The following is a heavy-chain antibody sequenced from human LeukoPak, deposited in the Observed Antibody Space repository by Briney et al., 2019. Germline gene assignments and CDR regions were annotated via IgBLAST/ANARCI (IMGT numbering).Heavy chain of an antibody. CDR1: GFTFSSYS. V-gene: IGHV3-21*01. CDR3: AGDDSSGSYGMDV. D-gene: IGHD3-22*01. CDR2: ISSSSSYI. Sequence: GGSLRLSCAASGFTFSSYSMNWVRQAPGKGLEWVSSISSSSSYIYYADSVKGRFTISRDNAKNSLYLQMNSLRAEDTAVYYCAGDDSSGSYGMDVWGQGTTVTVSS. J-gene: IGHJ6*02.